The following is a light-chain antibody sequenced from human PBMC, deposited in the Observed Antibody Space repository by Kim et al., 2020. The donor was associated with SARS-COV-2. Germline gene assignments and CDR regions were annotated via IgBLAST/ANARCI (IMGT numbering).Light chain of an antibody. CDR3: SSFAGSNNFGI. Sequence: QSALTQPPSASGSPGQSVTISCTGTSSDVGGFNYVSWYQQLPGKALKLLIYEVTQRPSGVPDRFSGSKSGNTASLTVSGLQAEDEADYYCSSFAGSNNFGIFGTGTKVTVL. CDR1: SSDVGGFNY. J-gene: IGLJ1*01. CDR2: EVT. V-gene: IGLV2-8*01.